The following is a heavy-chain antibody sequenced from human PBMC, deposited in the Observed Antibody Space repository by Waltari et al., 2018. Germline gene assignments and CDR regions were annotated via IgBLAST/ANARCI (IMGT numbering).Heavy chain of an antibody. CDR1: GVTFGPHG. D-gene: IGHD3-22*01. J-gene: IGHJ4*02. Sequence: EQLVQSGGGVVQPGGSLSLACGSTGVTFGPHGMHGVRQAPGKGLEWVAFIRYDGHNKYYADSVKGRCTISRDNPKNTLYLQMDSLGPEDTALYYCARGDSSAYLDNWGQGTQVTVSS. V-gene: IGHV3-30*02. CDR3: ARGDSSAYLDN. CDR2: IRYDGHNK.